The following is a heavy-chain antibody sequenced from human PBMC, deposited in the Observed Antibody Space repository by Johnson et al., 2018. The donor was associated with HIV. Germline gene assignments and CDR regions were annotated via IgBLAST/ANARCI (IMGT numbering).Heavy chain of an antibody. J-gene: IGHJ3*02. D-gene: IGHD3-22*01. CDR2: ISYDGSNK. CDR1: GFTFSSYA. Sequence: HVQLVESGGGVVQPGRSLRLSCAASGFTFSSYAMHWVRQAPGKGLEWVAVISYDGSNKYYVDSVKGRFTISRDNSRNTLYLQMNSLRAEDTAVYYCARGESSYYDSSGDAFDIWGQGTMVTVSS. CDR3: ARGESSYYDSSGDAFDI. V-gene: IGHV3-30-3*01.